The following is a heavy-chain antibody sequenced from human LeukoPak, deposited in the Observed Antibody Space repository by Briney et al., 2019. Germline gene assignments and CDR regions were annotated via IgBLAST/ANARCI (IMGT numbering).Heavy chain of an antibody. J-gene: IGHJ4*02. Sequence: GGSLRLPCAASGFSFSTYYVNWVRQAPGKGLEWVSCISSSSTYIYYADSVRGRFAISRDNAKNSLYLQMNSLRAEDTAVYYCARENHGSFDYWGQGSLVTVSS. D-gene: IGHD1-14*01. CDR2: ISSSSTYI. CDR1: GFSFSTYY. CDR3: ARENHGSFDY. V-gene: IGHV3-21*01.